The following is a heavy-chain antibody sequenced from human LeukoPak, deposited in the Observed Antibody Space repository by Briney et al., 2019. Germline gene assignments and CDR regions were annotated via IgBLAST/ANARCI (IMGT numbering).Heavy chain of an antibody. V-gene: IGHV4-34*01. D-gene: IGHD4/OR15-4a*01. J-gene: IGHJ4*02. CDR1: GGSFSGYY. Sequence: SETLSLTCAVYGGSFSGYYWSWIRQPPGKGLEWIGEINHIGSTNYNPSLKSRVTMSVDTSKTQFSLKLRSVTAADTAVYYCARDHSGTNYVMDWGQGTLVTVSS. CDR3: ARDHSGTNYVMD. CDR2: INHIGST.